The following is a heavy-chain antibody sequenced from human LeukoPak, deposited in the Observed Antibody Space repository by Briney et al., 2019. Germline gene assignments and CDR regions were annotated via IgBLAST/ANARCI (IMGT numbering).Heavy chain of an antibody. D-gene: IGHD3-22*01. CDR3: ARSYDSSGYYI. V-gene: IGHV4-59*01. CDR1: GGSLSSYY. Sequence: PSETLSLTCTVSGGSLSSYYWSWLRQPPGKGLEWIGYIYYSGSTNYNSSLKRRVTISVDTSKNLFSLKPSSVTAADTAVYYCARSYDSSGYYIWGQGTLVTVSS. J-gene: IGHJ4*02. CDR2: IYYSGST.